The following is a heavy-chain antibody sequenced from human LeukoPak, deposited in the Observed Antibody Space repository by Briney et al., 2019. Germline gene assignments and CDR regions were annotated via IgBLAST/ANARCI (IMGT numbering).Heavy chain of an antibody. J-gene: IGHJ5*02. CDR3: ARGTVFGVATNWFDP. V-gene: IGHV4-59*01. Sequence: SETLSLTCSVSGGSISGYYWSWIQQPPGKGLEWIGAMYYSGSTNYNPSLKSRVTISVDTSKKQISLKLNSVTAADTAVYYCARGTVFGVATNWFDPWGQGTLVTVSS. D-gene: IGHD3-3*01. CDR2: MYYSGST. CDR1: GGSISGYY.